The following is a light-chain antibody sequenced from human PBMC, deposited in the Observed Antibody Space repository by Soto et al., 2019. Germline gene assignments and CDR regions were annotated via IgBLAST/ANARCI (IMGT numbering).Light chain of an antibody. CDR3: SSYTSSSTV. CDR2: EVS. J-gene: IGLJ2*01. Sequence: QSVLTQPPSVSGSPGQSVTISCTGTSSDVGSYNRVAWYQQPPGTAPKLMIYEVSNRPSGVPDRFSGSKSGNTASLTISGLQAEDEADYYCSSYTSSSTVFGGGTQQTVL. CDR1: SSDVGSYNR. V-gene: IGLV2-18*02.